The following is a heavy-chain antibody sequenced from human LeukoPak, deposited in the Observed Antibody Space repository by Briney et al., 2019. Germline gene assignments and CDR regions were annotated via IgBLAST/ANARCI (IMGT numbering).Heavy chain of an antibody. CDR2: IYPGDSDT. V-gene: IGHV5-51*01. CDR1: GYSFTSYW. Sequence: GESLKISCKGSGYSFTSYWIGGVRQMPGKGLEWMGIIYPGDSDTRYSPSFQGQVTISADKSISTAYLQWSSLKASDTAMYYCARLTGEKTYYYYYMDVWGKGTTVTISS. J-gene: IGHJ6*03. D-gene: IGHD4-17*01. CDR3: ARLTGEKTYYYYYMDV.